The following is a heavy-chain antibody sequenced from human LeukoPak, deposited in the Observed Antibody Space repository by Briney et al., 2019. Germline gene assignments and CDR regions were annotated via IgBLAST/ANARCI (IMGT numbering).Heavy chain of an antibody. Sequence: GGSLRLSCAASGFTFDDYAMHWVRQAPGKGLEWVSLISGDGGSTYYADSVKGRFTISRDNSKNSLYLQMNSLRTEDTALYYCAKDTWGYYDYVWGSYRPNYFDYWGQGTLVTVPS. CDR2: ISGDGGST. CDR3: AKDTWGYYDYVWGSYRPNYFDY. CDR1: GFTFDDYA. V-gene: IGHV3-43*02. J-gene: IGHJ4*02. D-gene: IGHD3-16*02.